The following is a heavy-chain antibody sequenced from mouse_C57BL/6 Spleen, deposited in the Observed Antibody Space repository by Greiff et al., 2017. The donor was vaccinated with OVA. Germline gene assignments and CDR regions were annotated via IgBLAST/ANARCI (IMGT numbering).Heavy chain of an antibody. D-gene: IGHD1-1*01. CDR1: GYTFTSYW. V-gene: IGHV1-74*01. J-gene: IGHJ1*03. CDR3: AIGGSSYGYFDV. CDR2: IHPSDSDT. Sequence: QVHVKQPGAELVKPGASVKVSCKASGYTFTSYWMHWVKQRPGQGLEWIGRIHPSDSDTNYNQKFKGKATLTVDKSSSTAYMQLSSLTSEDSAVYYCAIGGSSYGYFDVWGTGTTVTVSS.